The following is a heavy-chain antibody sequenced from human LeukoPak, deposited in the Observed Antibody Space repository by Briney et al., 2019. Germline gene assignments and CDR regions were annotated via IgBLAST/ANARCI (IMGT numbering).Heavy chain of an antibody. V-gene: IGHV3-7*01. J-gene: IGHJ4*02. D-gene: IGHD6-13*01. CDR1: GFTFGDYV. Sequence: GGSLRLSCTASGFTFGDYVMSWVRQAPGKGLEGVANIKQDGSERYYVDSVRGRFTISRDNAKNSLFLQIHSLRAEDTAVYYCATALHSSSWSFDYWGQGTLVAVSS. CDR2: IKQDGSER. CDR3: ATALHSSSWSFDY.